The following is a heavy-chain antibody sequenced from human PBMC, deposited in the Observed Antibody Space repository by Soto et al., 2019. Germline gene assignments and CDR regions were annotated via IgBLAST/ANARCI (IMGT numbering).Heavy chain of an antibody. D-gene: IGHD3-16*01. V-gene: IGHV3-23*01. CDR2: ISGRAVST. Sequence: GGSLRLSCTASGFTFSNYDMTWVRQAPGKGLEWVSTISGRAVSTYYADSVKGRFTISRDNAKNTLFLQMNSLRAEETALYYCAKDRADGSFNAFDIWGQGTMVTVSS. J-gene: IGHJ3*02. CDR3: AKDRADGSFNAFDI. CDR1: GFTFSNYD.